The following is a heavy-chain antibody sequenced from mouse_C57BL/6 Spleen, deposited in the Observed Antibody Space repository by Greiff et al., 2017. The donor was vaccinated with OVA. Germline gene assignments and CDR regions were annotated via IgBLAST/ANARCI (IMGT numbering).Heavy chain of an antibody. CDR2: IYPGDGDT. Sequence: QVQLQQSGAELVKPGASVKISCEASGYAFSSYWMNWVKQRPGKGLEWIGQIYPGDGDTNYNGKFKGKATLTADKSSSTAYMQLSSLTSEDSAVYFCARDRDYPWLAYWGQGTLVTVSA. CDR1: GYAFSSYW. V-gene: IGHV1-80*01. D-gene: IGHD2-4*01. CDR3: ARDRDYPWLAY. J-gene: IGHJ3*01.